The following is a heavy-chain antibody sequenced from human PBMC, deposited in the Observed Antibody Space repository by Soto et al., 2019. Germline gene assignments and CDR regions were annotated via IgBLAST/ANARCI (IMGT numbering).Heavy chain of an antibody. CDR1: GGTFSSYT. CDR3: ARTTAMVAENYFDY. V-gene: IGHV1-69*02. D-gene: IGHD5-18*01. Sequence: QVQLVQSGAEVKKPGSSVKVSCKASGGTFSSYTIGWVRQAPGQGLEWMGRIIPILGIANYAQKFQGRVTITADKSTSTAYMELSSPRSEDTAVYYCARTTAMVAENYFDYWGQRTDVTVSS. CDR2: IIPILGIA. J-gene: IGHJ4*02.